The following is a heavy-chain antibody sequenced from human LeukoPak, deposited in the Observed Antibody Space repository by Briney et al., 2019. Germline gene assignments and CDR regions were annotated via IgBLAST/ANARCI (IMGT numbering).Heavy chain of an antibody. CDR3: ASSNPIGSIDP. CDR2: IYYGGST. D-gene: IGHD6-13*01. J-gene: IGHJ5*02. CDR1: GGSISSYY. Sequence: SETLSLTCTVSGGSISSYYWSWIRQPPGKGLEWIGYIYYGGSTNYNPSLKSRVTISVDTSKNQFSLKLSSVTAADTAVYYCASSNPIGSIDPWGQGTLVTVSS. V-gene: IGHV4-59*08.